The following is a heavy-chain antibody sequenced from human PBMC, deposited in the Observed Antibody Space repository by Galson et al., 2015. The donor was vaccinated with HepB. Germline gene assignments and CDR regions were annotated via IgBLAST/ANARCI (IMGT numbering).Heavy chain of an antibody. Sequence: SVKVSCKASGGTFSSYAISWVRQAPGQGLEWMGGIIPIFGTANYAQKFQGRVTITADKSTSTAYMELSSLRSEDTAVYYCARGGIAVAGTGRGYYYYYGMDVWGQGTTVTVSS. CDR3: ARGGIAVAGTGRGYYYYYGMDV. V-gene: IGHV1-69*06. CDR1: GGTFSSYA. CDR2: IIPIFGTA. J-gene: IGHJ6*02. D-gene: IGHD6-19*01.